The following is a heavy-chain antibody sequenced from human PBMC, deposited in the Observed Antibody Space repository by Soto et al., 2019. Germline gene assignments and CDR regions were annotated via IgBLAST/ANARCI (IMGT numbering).Heavy chain of an antibody. J-gene: IGHJ4*02. V-gene: IGHV3-23*01. Sequence: PGGSLRLSCAASGFTFSNYAMSWVRQAPGKGLEWVSGISASGSSTYYADSGKGRFTISRDNSKSTLYLQINSLRAEDTALFYCAKEYYHDAGPDSWGQGTQVTVSS. CDR1: GFTFSNYA. CDR2: ISASGSST. CDR3: AKEYYHDAGPDS. D-gene: IGHD3-10*01.